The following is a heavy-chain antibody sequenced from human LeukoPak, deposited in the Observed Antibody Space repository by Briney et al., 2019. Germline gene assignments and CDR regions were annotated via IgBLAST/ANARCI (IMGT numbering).Heavy chain of an antibody. CDR3: ARGKAVAGDFDY. CDR1: GFTFSDYY. J-gene: IGHJ4*02. CDR2: ISSSSSYT. D-gene: IGHD6-19*01. Sequence: PGGSLRLSCAASGFTFSDYYMSWIRQAPGKGLEWVSYISSSSSYTNYADSVKGRFTISRDNAKNSLYLQMNSLRAEDTAVYYCARGKAVAGDFDYWGQGTLVTVSS. V-gene: IGHV3-11*05.